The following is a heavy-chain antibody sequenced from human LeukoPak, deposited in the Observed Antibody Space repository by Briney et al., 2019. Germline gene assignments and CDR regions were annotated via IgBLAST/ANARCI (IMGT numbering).Heavy chain of an antibody. Sequence: SQTLSLTCTVSGGSISSGDYYWSWIRQPPGKGLEWIGYIYYSGSTYYNPSLKSRVTISVDTSKNQFSLKLSSVTAADTAVYYCARLLTEYPGNLYFDYWGQGTLVTVSS. J-gene: IGHJ4*02. CDR1: GGSISSGDYY. CDR2: IYYSGST. D-gene: IGHD7-27*01. V-gene: IGHV4-30-4*01. CDR3: ARLLTEYPGNLYFDY.